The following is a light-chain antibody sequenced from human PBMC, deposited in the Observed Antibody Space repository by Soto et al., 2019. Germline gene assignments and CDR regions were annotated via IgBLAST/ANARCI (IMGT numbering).Light chain of an antibody. CDR3: SSSTSPSAVV. J-gene: IGLJ2*01. CDR1: SSDVGGYNY. Sequence: QSALTQPASVSGSPGQSITISCTGTSSDVGGYNYVSWYQQHPGKAPKLMIYDVSNRPSGVSNRFSCSKSDNTASLAISGLQAEDEADYYCSSSTSPSAVVVGGGTKLTVL. V-gene: IGLV2-14*01. CDR2: DVS.